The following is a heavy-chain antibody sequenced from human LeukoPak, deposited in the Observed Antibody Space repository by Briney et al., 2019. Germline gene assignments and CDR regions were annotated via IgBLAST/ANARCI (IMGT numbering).Heavy chain of an antibody. CDR2: VNADGGNT. CDR1: GFTFSSNS. J-gene: IGHJ4*02. D-gene: IGHD1-26*01. CDR3: TKRVKYGGTWDHFAD. V-gene: IGHV3-23*01. Sequence: AGGSLRLSCAASGFTFSSNSMNWVRQAPGKGLEWVSTVNADGGNTYYADSVKGRFTISRDNSKSTLILQMNSLRVEDTALYYCTKRVKYGGTWDHFADWGQGTLVTVSS.